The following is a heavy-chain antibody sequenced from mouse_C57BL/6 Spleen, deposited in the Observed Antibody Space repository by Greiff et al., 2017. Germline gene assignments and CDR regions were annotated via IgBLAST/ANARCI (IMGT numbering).Heavy chain of an antibody. CDR1: GYTFTDYY. V-gene: IGHV1-26*01. CDR2: INPNNGGT. Sequence: EVQLQQSGPELVKPGASVKISCKASGYTFTDYYMNWVKQSHGKSLEWIGDINPNNGGTSYNQKFKGKATLTVDKSSSTAYMELRSLTSEDSAVYYCASPQITTVVSPGEADVWGTGTTVTVSS. D-gene: IGHD1-1*01. CDR3: ASPQITTVVSPGEADV. J-gene: IGHJ1*03.